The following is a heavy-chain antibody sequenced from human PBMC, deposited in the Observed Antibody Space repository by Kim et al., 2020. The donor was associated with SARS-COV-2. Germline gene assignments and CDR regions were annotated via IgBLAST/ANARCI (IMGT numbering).Heavy chain of an antibody. V-gene: IGHV3-48*02. CDR3: ARDRVAGTLLGY. J-gene: IGHJ4*02. Sequence: YYPDSVKGRFTISRDNAKNSLYLQMNSLRDEDTAVYYCARDRVAGTLLGYWGQGTLVTVSS. D-gene: IGHD6-19*01.